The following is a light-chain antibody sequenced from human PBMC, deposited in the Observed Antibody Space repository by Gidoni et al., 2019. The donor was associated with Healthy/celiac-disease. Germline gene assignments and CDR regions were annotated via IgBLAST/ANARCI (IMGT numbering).Light chain of an antibody. V-gene: IGKV1-39*01. CDR3: QQSYSDPFT. J-gene: IGKJ3*01. CDR2: AAS. Sequence: DIQMTQSPSSLSASVGDRVTITCRASQSISSYLNWYQQKPGKAPKLLIYAASSLQSGVPSRFSGSGSGTDFTLTISSLQPEDFATYYCQQSYSDPFTFXPXTKVDIK. CDR1: QSISSY.